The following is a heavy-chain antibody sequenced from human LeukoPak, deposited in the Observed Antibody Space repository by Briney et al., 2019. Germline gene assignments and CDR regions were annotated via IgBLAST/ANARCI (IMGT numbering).Heavy chain of an antibody. V-gene: IGHV1-69*01. J-gene: IGHJ5*02. Sequence: SVEVSCKASGGTFSSYAISWVRQAPGQGLEWMGGIIPIFGTANYAQKLQGRVTITADESTSTAYMELSSLRSEDTAVYYCARGYSYGFDWFDPWGQGTLVTVSS. CDR2: IIPIFGTA. CDR3: ARGYSYGFDWFDP. CDR1: GGTFSSYA. D-gene: IGHD5-18*01.